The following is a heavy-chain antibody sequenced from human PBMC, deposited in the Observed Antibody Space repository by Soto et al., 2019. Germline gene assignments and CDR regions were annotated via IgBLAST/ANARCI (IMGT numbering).Heavy chain of an antibody. J-gene: IGHJ6*02. CDR3: AIQGTIYYYYGMDV. V-gene: IGHV1-24*01. CDR2: FDPEDGET. D-gene: IGHD1-1*01. Sequence: ASVKVSCKVSGYTLTELSMHWVRQAPGKGLEWMGGFDPEDGETIYAQKFQGRVTMTEDTSTDTAYMELSSLRSEDTAVYYCAIQGTIYYYYGMDVWGQGTTVTVSS. CDR1: GYTLTELS.